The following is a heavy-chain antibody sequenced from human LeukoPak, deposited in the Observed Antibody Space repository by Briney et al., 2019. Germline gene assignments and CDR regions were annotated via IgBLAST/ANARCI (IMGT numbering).Heavy chain of an antibody. CDR1: GYTFTSYY. CDR2: INPSGGST. V-gene: IGHV1-46*01. J-gene: IGHJ5*02. Sequence: ASVKVSCKASGYTFTSYYMHWVRQAPGQGLEWMGIINPSGGSTSCAQKFQGRVTMTRDTSTSTVYMELSSLRSEDTAVYYCARDHKKGRPGDWFDPWGQGTLVTVSS. CDR3: ARDHKKGRPGDWFDP. D-gene: IGHD3-10*01.